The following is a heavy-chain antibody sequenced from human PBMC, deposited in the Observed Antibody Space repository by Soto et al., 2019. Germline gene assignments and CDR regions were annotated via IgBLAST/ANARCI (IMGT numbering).Heavy chain of an antibody. CDR2: IGTDGNT. CDR1: VFTFNSYT. J-gene: IGHJ4*01. CDR3: VRKYPGTRPFDY. V-gene: IGHV3-23*01. D-gene: IGHD2-2*01. Sequence: PGGSRRLACAASVFTFNSYTMNWVRQAPGKGLAWVSAIGTDGNTYYANSVKGRFTISRDNSRTTLYLQMNSLRVEDTALYYCVRKYPGTRPFDYWGQGTLVTVSS.